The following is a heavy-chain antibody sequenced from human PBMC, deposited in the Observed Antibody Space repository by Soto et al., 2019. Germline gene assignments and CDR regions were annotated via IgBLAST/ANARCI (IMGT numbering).Heavy chain of an antibody. J-gene: IGHJ6*03. V-gene: IGHV4-31*03. CDR2: IYYSGST. Sequence: SETLSLTCTVSGGSISSGGYYWSWIRQHPGKGLGWIGYIYYSGSTYYNPSLKSRVTISVDTSKNQFSLKLSSVTAADTAVYYCARERDIVVVPAAISYYYYMDVWGKGTTVTVSS. D-gene: IGHD2-2*02. CDR1: GGSISSGGYY. CDR3: ARERDIVVVPAAISYYYYMDV.